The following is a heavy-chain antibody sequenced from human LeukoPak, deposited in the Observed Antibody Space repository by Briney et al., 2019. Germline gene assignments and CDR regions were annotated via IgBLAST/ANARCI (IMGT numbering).Heavy chain of an antibody. V-gene: IGHV1-18*01. CDR3: SRSGPKDWALDY. J-gene: IGHJ4*02. Sequence: AAVTVSCKASGCTFSKYVLTWVRQAPGQGLEWMGWISVYNDNAIYAQKFEGRVTMTTDTSTSTAYMELRSMRFDDRAVEYWSRSGPKDWALDYWGRGTLVSVSS. D-gene: IGHD1-14*01. CDR2: ISVYNDNA. CDR1: GCTFSKYV.